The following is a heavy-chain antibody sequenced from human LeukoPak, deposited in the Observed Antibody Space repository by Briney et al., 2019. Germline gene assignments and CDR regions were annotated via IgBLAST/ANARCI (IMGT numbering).Heavy chain of an antibody. CDR2: ISTDNGNT. V-gene: IGHV1-18*01. CDR3: ATSRGWNYAFDP. Sequence: ASVKVSCKASGFVFSTNAISWVRQAPGQGLEWMGCISTDNGNTNYTQKFQGRVTMTTDTSTSTAYMEVGSLRSDDTAVYYCATSRGWNYAFDPWGQGTLVTVSS. J-gene: IGHJ5*02. CDR1: GFVFSTNA. D-gene: IGHD1-7*01.